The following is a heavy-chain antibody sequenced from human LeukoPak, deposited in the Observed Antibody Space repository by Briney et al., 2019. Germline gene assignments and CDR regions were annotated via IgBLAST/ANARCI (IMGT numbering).Heavy chain of an antibody. Sequence: PGGSLRLSCAASGFTFSSYAMSWVRQAPGKGLEWVSAISGSGGSTYYAGSVKGRFTISRDNSKNTLYLQTNSLRAEDTAVYYCAKDLTDYDFWSGYTTLYNWFDPWGQGTLVTVSS. CDR2: ISGSGGST. CDR1: GFTFSSYA. V-gene: IGHV3-23*01. CDR3: AKDLTDYDFWSGYTTLYNWFDP. D-gene: IGHD3-3*01. J-gene: IGHJ5*02.